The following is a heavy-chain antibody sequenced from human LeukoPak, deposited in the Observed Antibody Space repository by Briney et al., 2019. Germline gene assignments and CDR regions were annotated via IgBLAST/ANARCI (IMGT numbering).Heavy chain of an antibody. J-gene: IGHJ4*02. Sequence: SQTLSLTCAISGDSVSSNSVAWNWIRQSPSRGLEWLGRTYYRSKWYNDYAVSVKSRITINPDTSKNQFSLQLNSVTPEDSAVYYCVREAGFFDYWGQGTLVSVSS. CDR1: GDSVSSNSVA. V-gene: IGHV6-1*01. CDR2: TYYRSKWYN. CDR3: VREAGFFDY.